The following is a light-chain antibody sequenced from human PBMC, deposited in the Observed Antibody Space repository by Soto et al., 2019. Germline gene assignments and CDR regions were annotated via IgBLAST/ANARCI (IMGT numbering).Light chain of an antibody. V-gene: IGLV2-14*01. CDR2: HVS. Sequence: QSDRNDPACVSGAPGQAVSISCPGTSIDVGGYNYVSWYQQYPGKAPKLMIYHVSNRPSGVSNRFSGSKSGNSASLTISGLQAEDEADYYCSSYTSTSTYVFGTGTKVTVL. CDR1: SIDVGGYNY. J-gene: IGLJ1*01. CDR3: SSYTSTSTYV.